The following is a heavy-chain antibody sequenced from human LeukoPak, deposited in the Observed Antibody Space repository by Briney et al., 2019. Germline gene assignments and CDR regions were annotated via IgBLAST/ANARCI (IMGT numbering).Heavy chain of an antibody. CDR1: GYSFSTYW. D-gene: IGHD3-22*01. Sequence: GESLKISCKGSGYSFSTYWIGWVRQMPGKGLEWMGMIYPGDSDTRYSPSFQGQVTISADKSISTAYLQWSSLKASDTAMYYCARPPDYYDSSGYAYWGQGTLVTVSS. CDR2: IYPGDSDT. J-gene: IGHJ4*02. CDR3: ARPPDYYDSSGYAY. V-gene: IGHV5-51*01.